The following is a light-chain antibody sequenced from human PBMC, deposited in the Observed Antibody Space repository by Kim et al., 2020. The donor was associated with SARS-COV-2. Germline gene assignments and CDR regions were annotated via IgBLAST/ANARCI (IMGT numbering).Light chain of an antibody. V-gene: IGLV1-44*01. Sequence: GSGVTVSCYGEPYHIGVYTVNWFQQLPGTAPKLLIFSNNQRPSGVPERFSASKSGTSASLAISGLQSEDEADYYCAAWDDRLNGVVFGGGTQLTVL. CDR3: AAWDDRLNGVV. J-gene: IGLJ3*02. CDR1: PYHIGVYT. CDR2: SNN.